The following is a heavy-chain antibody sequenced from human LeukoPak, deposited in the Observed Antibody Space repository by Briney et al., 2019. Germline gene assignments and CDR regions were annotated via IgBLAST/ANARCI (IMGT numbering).Heavy chain of an antibody. D-gene: IGHD2-2*02. CDR1: GDSITNHY. Sequence: SETLSLTCTVSGDSITNHYWSWIRQTPGKGLEYIAYINYRGNTNYNPSLKGRVTMSIDTSKNQFSLRLTFVTAADTAEYYCARLRLMSDAITYHALDIWGQGTMVTVSS. CDR2: INYRGNT. V-gene: IGHV4-59*08. J-gene: IGHJ3*02. CDR3: ARLRLMSDAITYHALDI.